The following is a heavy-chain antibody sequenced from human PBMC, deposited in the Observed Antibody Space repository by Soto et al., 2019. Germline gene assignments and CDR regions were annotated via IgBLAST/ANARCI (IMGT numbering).Heavy chain of an antibody. CDR2: IYYSGST. V-gene: IGHV4-39*01. CDR1: GGSISSSSYY. CDR3: ARTIRGVTVRLNNLHWFDP. J-gene: IGHJ5*02. D-gene: IGHD3-10*01. Sequence: PSETLSLTCTVSGGSISSSSYYWGWIRQPPGKGLEWIGSIYYSGSTYYNPSLKSRVTISVDTSKNQFSLKLSSVTAADTAVYYCARTIRGVTVRLNNLHWFDPWGQGTLVTVSS.